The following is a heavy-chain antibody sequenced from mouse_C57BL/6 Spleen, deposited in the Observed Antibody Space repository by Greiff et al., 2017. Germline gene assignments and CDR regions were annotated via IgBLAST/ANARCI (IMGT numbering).Heavy chain of an antibody. Sequence: VQLQQPGAELVRPGSSVKLSCKASGYTFTSYWMHWVKQRPIQGLEWIGNIHPSDSETHYNQKFKDKATLTVDKSSSTAYLQLSSLTSEDSAVYYCARPHYYGSSSWFAYWGQGTLVTVSA. J-gene: IGHJ3*01. D-gene: IGHD1-1*01. V-gene: IGHV1-52*01. CDR1: GYTFTSYW. CDR2: IHPSDSET. CDR3: ARPHYYGSSSWFAY.